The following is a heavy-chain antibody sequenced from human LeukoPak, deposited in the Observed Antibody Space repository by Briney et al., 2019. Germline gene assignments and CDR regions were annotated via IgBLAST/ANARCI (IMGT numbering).Heavy chain of an antibody. V-gene: IGHV3-21*01. J-gene: IGHJ4*02. CDR2: ISSSSSYI. CDR1: GFTFSSYS. D-gene: IGHD4-17*01. CDR3: ARGSPSYGDYLIDY. Sequence: PGGSLTLSCAASGFTFSSYSMNWVRQAPGKGLEWVASISSSSSYIYYADSVKGRFTISRDNAKNSLYLQMNSLRAEDTAVYYCARGSPSYGDYLIDYWGRGTLVTVSS.